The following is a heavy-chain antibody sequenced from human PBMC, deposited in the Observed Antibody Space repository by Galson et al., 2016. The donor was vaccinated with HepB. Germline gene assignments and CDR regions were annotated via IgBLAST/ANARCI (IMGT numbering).Heavy chain of an antibody. CDR3: ARHDYDSSGYNWFDP. Sequence: SETLSLTCTVSGGSISSSGYYWGWIRQLPGKGLEWIGSIYYSGTTYYNPSLKSRVTISLDTPKNQFSLKLRSVTAADTAMYYCARHDYDSSGYNWFDPWGQGTLVTVSS. D-gene: IGHD3-22*01. CDR2: IYYSGTT. J-gene: IGHJ5*02. V-gene: IGHV4-39*01. CDR1: GGSISSSGYY.